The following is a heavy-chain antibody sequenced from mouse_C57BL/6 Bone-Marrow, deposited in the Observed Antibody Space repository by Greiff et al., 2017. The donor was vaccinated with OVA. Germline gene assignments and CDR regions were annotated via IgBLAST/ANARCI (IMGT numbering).Heavy chain of an antibody. J-gene: IGHJ4*01. CDR2: IRSKSNNYAT. Sequence: DVHLVESGGGLVQPKGSLKLSCAASGFSFNTYAMNWVRQAPGKGLEWVARIRSKSNNYATYYADSVKDRFTISRDDSESMLYLQMNNLKTEDTAMYYCGRGNYSNRYAMDYWGQGTSVTVSS. V-gene: IGHV10-1*01. CDR3: GRGNYSNRYAMDY. CDR1: GFSFNTYA. D-gene: IGHD2-5*01.